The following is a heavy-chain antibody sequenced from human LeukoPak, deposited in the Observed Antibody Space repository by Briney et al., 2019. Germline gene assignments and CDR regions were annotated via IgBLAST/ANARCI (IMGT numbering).Heavy chain of an antibody. Sequence: PGGSLRLSCAASGFTFSSYVMSWVRQAPGKGLEWVSGISGSGFSTYYADSVKSRFTISRDNSKNTLYLQMNSLRAEDTAVYYCAKKAYYYDSSGYSGYYFDYWGQGTLVTVSS. D-gene: IGHD3-22*01. CDR2: ISGSGFST. CDR3: AKKAYYYDSSGYSGYYFDY. J-gene: IGHJ4*02. CDR1: GFTFSSYV. V-gene: IGHV3-23*01.